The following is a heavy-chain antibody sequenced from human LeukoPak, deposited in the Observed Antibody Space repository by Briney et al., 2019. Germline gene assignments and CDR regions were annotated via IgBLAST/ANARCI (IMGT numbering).Heavy chain of an antibody. CDR3: ARDYGSFRPLDY. Sequence: ASVKVSCKASGYTFTSCGISWVRQAPGQGLEWMGWISAYNGDTNFAQKVQGRVTMTTDTSTSTAYMELRSLRSDDTAVYYCARDYGSFRPLDYWGQGTLVTVSS. CDR2: ISAYNGDT. D-gene: IGHD6-6*01. CDR1: GYTFTSCG. V-gene: IGHV1-18*01. J-gene: IGHJ4*02.